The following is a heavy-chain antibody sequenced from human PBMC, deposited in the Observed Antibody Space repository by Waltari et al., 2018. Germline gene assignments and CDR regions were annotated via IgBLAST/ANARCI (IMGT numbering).Heavy chain of an antibody. D-gene: IGHD3-9*01. CDR1: GRSISSSSSY. CDR2: IYYSGST. Sequence: QLQLQESGPGLVKPSEPLSLTCTVSGRSISSSSSYWCWFRPPPGKGLEWIGSIYYSGSTYYNPSLKSRVTISVDTSKNQFSLKLSSVTAADTAVYYCARGLLLTGYYKNAFDIWGQGTMVTVSS. CDR3: ARGLLLTGYYKNAFDI. V-gene: IGHV4-39*07. J-gene: IGHJ3*02.